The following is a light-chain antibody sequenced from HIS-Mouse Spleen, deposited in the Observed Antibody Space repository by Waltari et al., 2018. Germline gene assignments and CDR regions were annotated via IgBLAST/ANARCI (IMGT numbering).Light chain of an antibody. J-gene: IGLJ3*02. Sequence: QSALTQPASVSGSPGPSIPISCTGTSSAVGSYNLFSWYQQHPGKAPKLMIYEGSKRPSGVSNRFSGSKSGNTASLTISGLQAEDEADYYCCSYAGSSTWVFGGGTKLTVL. CDR3: CSYAGSSTWV. CDR1: SSAVGSYNL. V-gene: IGLV2-23*01. CDR2: EGS.